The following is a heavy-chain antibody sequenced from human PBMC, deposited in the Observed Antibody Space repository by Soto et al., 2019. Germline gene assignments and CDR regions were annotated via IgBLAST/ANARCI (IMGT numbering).Heavy chain of an antibody. Sequence: PGGSLRLSGAASGFTFSSYSMNWVRQAPGKGLEWVSSISSSSSYIYYADSVKGRFTISRDNAKNSLYLQMNSLRAEDTAVYYCARDCSSTSCYPHYYYYYGMDVWGQGTTVTVSS. CDR1: GFTFSSYS. D-gene: IGHD2-2*01. J-gene: IGHJ6*02. V-gene: IGHV3-21*01. CDR2: ISSSSSYI. CDR3: ARDCSSTSCYPHYYYYYGMDV.